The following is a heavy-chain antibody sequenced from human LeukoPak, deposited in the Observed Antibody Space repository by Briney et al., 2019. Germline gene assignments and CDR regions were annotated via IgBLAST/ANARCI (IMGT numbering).Heavy chain of an antibody. Sequence: SETLSLTCTVSGGSISGGYWSWIRQPPGRGLEWIGYVYTSGSTNYNPSLKSRVTISVDTSKSQFALKLSSVTAADTAVYYCTKSYFDYSTYYSYYFNLWGQGALVTVSS. CDR2: VYTSGST. D-gene: IGHD4-11*01. CDR1: GGSISGGY. V-gene: IGHV4-4*09. CDR3: TKSYFDYSTYYSYYFNL. J-gene: IGHJ4*02.